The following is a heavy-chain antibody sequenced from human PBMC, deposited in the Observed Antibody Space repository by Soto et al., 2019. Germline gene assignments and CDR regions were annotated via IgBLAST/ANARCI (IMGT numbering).Heavy chain of an antibody. CDR2: ISYSGST. CDR1: GGSISSDSYY. CDR3: ARGVYYYDILTGPTFRNYYYGMDV. Sequence: SETLSLTCTVSGGSISSDSYYWGWIRQSPEKGLEWIASISYSGSTYYNPTLKSRLIISVDTSKSQFSLKLSSVTAADTAVYYCARGVYYYDILTGPTFRNYYYGMDVWGQGTTVTVSS. D-gene: IGHD3-9*01. V-gene: IGHV4-39*07. J-gene: IGHJ6*02.